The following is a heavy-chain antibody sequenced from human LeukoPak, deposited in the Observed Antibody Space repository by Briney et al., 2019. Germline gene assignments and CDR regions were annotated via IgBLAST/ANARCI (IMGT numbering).Heavy chain of an antibody. D-gene: IGHD5/OR15-5a*01. Sequence: QTGGSLRLSCAASGFTVGSNYMTWVRQAPGKGLEWVALIYGDDYTFYSDSVEGRFTVSRDRSKNTVYLRLNSLSPEDTAVYFCARGPSLVPSTIYYHYMDVWGTGTTVTVSS. J-gene: IGHJ6*03. V-gene: IGHV3-53*01. CDR1: GFTVGSNY. CDR2: IYGDDYT. CDR3: ARGPSLVPSTIYYHYMDV.